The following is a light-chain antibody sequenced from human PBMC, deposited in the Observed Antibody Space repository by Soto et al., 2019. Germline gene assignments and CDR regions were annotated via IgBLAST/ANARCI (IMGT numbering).Light chain of an antibody. CDR2: EVT. CDR1: SSDVGFYNF. CDR3: ASYAGTRLFV. Sequence: AVLTQPPSAAGCPGQSLNISSAWPSSDVGFYNFVSWYQQRPGKAPKLVIYEVTKRPSGVPDRFSGSKSGSTASLTVSGLQADDEADYYCASYAGTRLFVFGSGTKVTVL. V-gene: IGLV2-8*01. J-gene: IGLJ1*01.